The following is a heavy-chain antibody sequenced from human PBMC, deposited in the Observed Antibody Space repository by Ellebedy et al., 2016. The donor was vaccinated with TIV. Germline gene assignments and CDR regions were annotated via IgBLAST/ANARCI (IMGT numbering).Heavy chain of an antibody. Sequence: MPGGSLRPSCTVSAGSVSSGRYYWSWIRQPPGKGLEWVGYIYYSWSTNYNPSLKIRVTISIDTSKNQFSLRLTSVTAADTARYFCARLPRGDIYGYFDYWGQGTLVTVSS. J-gene: IGHJ4*02. V-gene: IGHV4-61*01. CDR3: ARLPRGDIYGYFDY. CDR2: IYYSWST. CDR1: AGSVSSGRYY. D-gene: IGHD5-18*01.